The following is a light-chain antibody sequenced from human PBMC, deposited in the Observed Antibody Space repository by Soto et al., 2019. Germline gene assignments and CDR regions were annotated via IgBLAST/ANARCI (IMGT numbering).Light chain of an antibody. V-gene: IGKV3-20*01. CDR2: GAS. CDR1: QRLTSNY. Sequence: EIVLTQSPGTLSLSPGESATLSCRASQRLTSNYLAWYQQKPGQAPRLRIYGASRRATGIPDRFSGSGSGTDFTLTISRLEPEDFAVYYCQQHDDSPRTFGGGTKVEIK. J-gene: IGKJ4*01. CDR3: QQHDDSPRT.